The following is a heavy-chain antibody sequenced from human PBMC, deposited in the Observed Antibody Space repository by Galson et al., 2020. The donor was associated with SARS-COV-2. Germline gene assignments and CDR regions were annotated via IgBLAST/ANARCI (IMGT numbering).Heavy chain of an antibody. D-gene: IGHD1-1*01. CDR3: ARILPSGYYDH. J-gene: IGHJ4*02. V-gene: IGHV3-7*01. Sequence: GGSLRLSCTASGFTFRGYWMTWVRQPPGRGLEWVAYINRDGTHEDYVASARGRFTISRDNVESSVYLQMNSLRAKDTAVYYCARILPSGYYDHWGQGTLVSVSS. CDR2: INRDGTHE. CDR1: GFTFRGYW.